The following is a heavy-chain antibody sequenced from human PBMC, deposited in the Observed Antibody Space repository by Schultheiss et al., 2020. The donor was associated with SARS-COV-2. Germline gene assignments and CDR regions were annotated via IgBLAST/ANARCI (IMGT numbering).Heavy chain of an antibody. D-gene: IGHD3-16*01. Sequence: GGSLRLSCAASGFTFSSYAMHWVRQAPGKGLEWVAVISYDGSNKYYADSVKGRFTISRDNSKNTLYLQMNSLRAEDTAVYYCARARNLIRLGRVYYYGMDVWGQGTTVTVSS. CDR3: ARARNLIRLGRVYYYGMDV. CDR1: GFTFSSYA. V-gene: IGHV3-30*04. J-gene: IGHJ6*02. CDR2: ISYDGSNK.